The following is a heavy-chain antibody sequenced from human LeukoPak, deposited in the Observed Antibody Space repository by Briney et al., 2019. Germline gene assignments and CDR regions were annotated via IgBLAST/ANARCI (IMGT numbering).Heavy chain of an antibody. J-gene: IGHJ4*02. D-gene: IGHD7-27*01. Sequence: PSETLSLTCTVSGGSISSGGYYWSWIRQHPGKGLEWIGYIYYSGSTYYNPSPKSRVTISVDTSKNQFSLKLSSVTAADTAVYYCARDPDHWGSGYWGQGTLVTVSS. CDR1: GGSISSGGYY. V-gene: IGHV4-31*03. CDR2: IYYSGST. CDR3: ARDPDHWGSGY.